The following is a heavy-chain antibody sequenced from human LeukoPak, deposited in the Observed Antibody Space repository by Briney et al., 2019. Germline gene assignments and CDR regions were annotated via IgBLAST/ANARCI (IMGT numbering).Heavy chain of an antibody. CDR2: IKQDGSEK. D-gene: IGHD3-3*01. CDR1: GFTFSSYW. J-gene: IGHJ4*02. Sequence: PGGPLRLSCAASGFTFSSYWMSWVRQAPGKGLEWVANIKQDGSEKYYVDSVKGRFTISRDNAKNSLCLQMNSLRAEDTAVYYCQYDFWSGYYLVDYWGQGTLVTVSS. V-gene: IGHV3-7*01. CDR3: QYDFWSGYYLVDY.